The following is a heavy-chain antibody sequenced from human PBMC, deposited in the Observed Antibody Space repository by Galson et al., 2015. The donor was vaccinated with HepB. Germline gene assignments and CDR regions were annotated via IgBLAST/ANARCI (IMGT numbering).Heavy chain of an antibody. V-gene: IGHV4-39*07. Sequence: LSLTCTVSGGSISSSSYYWGWIRQPPGKGLEWIGSIYYSGSTYYNPSLKSRVTISVDTSKNQFSLKLSSVTAADTAVYYCARRNPCCYWGQGTLVTVSS. CDR1: GGSISSSSYY. CDR3: ARRNPCCY. D-gene: IGHD2/OR15-2a*01. CDR2: IYYSGST. J-gene: IGHJ4*02.